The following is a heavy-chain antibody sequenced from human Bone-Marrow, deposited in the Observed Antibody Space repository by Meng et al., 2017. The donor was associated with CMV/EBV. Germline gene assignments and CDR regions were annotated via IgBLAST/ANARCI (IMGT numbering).Heavy chain of an antibody. CDR1: GYTFTGYY. D-gene: IGHD3-3*01. CDR2: INPNSGGT. Sequence: ASVKVSCKASGYTFTGYYMHWVRQAPGQGLEWMGWINPNSGGTNYAQKFQERVTITRDMSTSTAYMELSSLRSEDTAVYYCAGQEGGYDFWSGYPLYYYYGMDVWGQGTTVTVSS. J-gene: IGHJ6*02. V-gene: IGHV1-2*02. CDR3: AGQEGGYDFWSGYPLYYYYGMDV.